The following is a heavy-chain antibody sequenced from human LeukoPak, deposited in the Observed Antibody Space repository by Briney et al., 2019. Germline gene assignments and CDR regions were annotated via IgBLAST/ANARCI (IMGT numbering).Heavy chain of an antibody. V-gene: IGHV3-20*04. J-gene: IGHJ4*02. Sequence: GGSLRLSCAASGFTFDDYGMSWVRQAPGKGLEWVSGINWNGGSTGYADSVKGRFTISRDNAKNSLYLQMNSLRAEDTALYYCARDARRYYDFWSGYKGLDYWGQGTLVTVSS. CDR2: INWNGGST. D-gene: IGHD3-3*01. CDR1: GFTFDDYG. CDR3: ARDARRYYDFWSGYKGLDY.